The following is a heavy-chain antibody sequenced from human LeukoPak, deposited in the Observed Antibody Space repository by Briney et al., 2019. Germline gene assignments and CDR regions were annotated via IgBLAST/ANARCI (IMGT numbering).Heavy chain of an antibody. CDR2: IASKTDGGTT. V-gene: IGHV3-15*04. CDR1: GLTVTNAW. CDR3: TTGIRGD. Sequence: GGSLRLSCAASGLTVTNAWMNWVRQAPGKGLEWVGRIASKTDGGTTDYAAPVKGRFTISRDDSKNTLFLQMNSLKTEDTAVYYCTTGIRGDCGQGTLVSVSS. J-gene: IGHJ4*02.